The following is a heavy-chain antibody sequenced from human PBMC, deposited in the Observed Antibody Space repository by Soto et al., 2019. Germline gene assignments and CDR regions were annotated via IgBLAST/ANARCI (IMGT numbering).Heavy chain of an antibody. D-gene: IGHD2-2*01. CDR1: GGSVSSGSYY. CDR2: IYYSGST. Sequence: TSETLSLTCTVSGGSVSSGSYYWSWIRQPPGKGLEWIGYIYYSGSTNYNPSLKSRVTISVDTSKNQFSLKLSSVTAADTAVYYCARSAMGPYYYYGMDVWGQGTTVTVSS. J-gene: IGHJ6*02. V-gene: IGHV4-61*01. CDR3: ARSAMGPYYYYGMDV.